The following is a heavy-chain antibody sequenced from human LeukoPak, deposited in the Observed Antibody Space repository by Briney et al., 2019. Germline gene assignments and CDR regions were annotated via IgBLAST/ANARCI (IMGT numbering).Heavy chain of an antibody. Sequence: QSGGSLRLSCAASGFTFSSYGMHWVRQAPGKGLEWVAVIWYDGSNKYYADSVKGRFTISRDNSKNTLYLQMNSLRAEDTAVYYCARVIAGYSFLDYWGQGTLVTVSS. CDR1: GFTFSSYG. D-gene: IGHD6-13*01. J-gene: IGHJ4*02. V-gene: IGHV3-33*01. CDR2: IWYDGSNK. CDR3: ARVIAGYSFLDY.